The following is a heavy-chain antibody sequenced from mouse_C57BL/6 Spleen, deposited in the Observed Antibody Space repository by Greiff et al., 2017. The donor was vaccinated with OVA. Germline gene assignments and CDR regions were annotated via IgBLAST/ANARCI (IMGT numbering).Heavy chain of an antibody. CDR2: LNPSTGGT. V-gene: IGHV1-42*01. CDR3: ARTLYYYGSSSFGY. J-gene: IGHJ2*01. D-gene: IGHD1-1*01. Sequence: VQLQQSGPELVKPGASVKISCKASGYSFTGYYMNWVKQSPEKSLEWIGELNPSTGGTTYNQKFKAKATLTVDKSSSTAYMQLKSLTSEDSAVYYCARTLYYYGSSSFGYRGQGTTLTVSS. CDR1: GYSFTGYY.